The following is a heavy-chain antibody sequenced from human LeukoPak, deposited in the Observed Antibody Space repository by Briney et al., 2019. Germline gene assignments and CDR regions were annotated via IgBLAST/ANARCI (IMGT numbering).Heavy chain of an antibody. D-gene: IGHD1-7*01. J-gene: IGHJ4*02. CDR2: IHYSGLT. CDR1: GGSVYVDY. Sequence: PSETLSLTCTVSGGSVYVDYWNWISQPPGKGREWIGFIHYSGLTVYTPSLQSRVTMSVDTSRNQFSLDLSSVTAADTALYYCARDPPEDEWNSLDSWGQGILVTVSS. V-gene: IGHV4-59*02. CDR3: ARDPPEDEWNSLDS.